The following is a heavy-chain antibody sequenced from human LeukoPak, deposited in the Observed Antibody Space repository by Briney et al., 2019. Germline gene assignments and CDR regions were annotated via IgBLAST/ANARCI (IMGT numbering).Heavy chain of an antibody. CDR1: GGSFTNCP. CDR2: MNPNSGNT. V-gene: IGHV1-8*03. D-gene: IGHD5-18*01. Sequence: ASVKVSCKASGGSFTNCPFHWVRQATGQGLEWMGWMNPNSGNTGYAQKFQGRVTITRNTSISTAYMQLSSLRSEDTAVYYCARSGYSYGYGYYYYYYMDVWGKGTTVTVSS. J-gene: IGHJ6*03. CDR3: ARSGYSYGYGYYYYYYMDV.